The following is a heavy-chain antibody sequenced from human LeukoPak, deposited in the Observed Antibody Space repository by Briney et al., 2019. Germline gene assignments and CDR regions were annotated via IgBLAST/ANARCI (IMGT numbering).Heavy chain of an antibody. CDR1: GFTFSSYA. V-gene: IGHV3-30*04. CDR3: AKDTAMVEGNFDY. Sequence: GGSLRLSCAASGFTFSSYAMHWVRQAPGKGLEWVAVISYDGSNKYYADSVKGRFTISRDNSKNTLYLQMNSLRAEDTAVYYCAKDTAMVEGNFDYWGQGTLVTVSS. J-gene: IGHJ4*02. D-gene: IGHD5-18*01. CDR2: ISYDGSNK.